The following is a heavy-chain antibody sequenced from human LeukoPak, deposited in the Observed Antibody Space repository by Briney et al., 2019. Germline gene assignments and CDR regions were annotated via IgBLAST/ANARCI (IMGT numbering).Heavy chain of an antibody. CDR2: IWYDGSNK. CDR3: ARPNSSGGSCYPFPDY. CDR1: GFTFSSYG. D-gene: IGHD2-15*01. J-gene: IGHJ4*02. V-gene: IGHV3-33*01. Sequence: PGRSLRLSCAASGFTFSSYGMHWVRQAPGKGLEWVAVIWYDGSNKYYADSVKGRFTISRDNSKNTLYLQMNSLRAEDTAVYYCARPNSSGGSCYPFPDYWGQGTLVTVSS.